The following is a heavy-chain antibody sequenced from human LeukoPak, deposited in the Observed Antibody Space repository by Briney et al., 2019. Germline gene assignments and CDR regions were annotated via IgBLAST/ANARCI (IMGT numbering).Heavy chain of an antibody. V-gene: IGHV1-69*13. CDR2: IIPIFGTA. Sequence: ASVKVSCKASGGTFSSYAISWVRQAPGQGLEWMGGIIPIFGTANYAQKFQGRVTITADESTSTAYMELSSLRSEDTAVYYCASKRGGGYDSYYMDVWGKGTTVTISS. D-gene: IGHD5-12*01. CDR1: GGTFSSYA. J-gene: IGHJ6*03. CDR3: ASKRGGGYDSYYMDV.